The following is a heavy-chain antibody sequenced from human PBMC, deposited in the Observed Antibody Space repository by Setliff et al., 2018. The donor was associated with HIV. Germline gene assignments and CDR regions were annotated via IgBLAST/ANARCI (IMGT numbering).Heavy chain of an antibody. CDR2: ILSTGERT. J-gene: IGHJ4*02. CDR3: AKELAASGLGYFDS. CDR1: GFTFSGYA. Sequence: PGGSLRLSCAASGFTFSGYAVSWVRQAPGEGLEWVSAILSTGERTFYADSVKGRFTISRDNSKNTVYLQMNSLRAEDTAEYYCAKELAASGLGYFDSWGRGILVTVS. D-gene: IGHD3-22*01. V-gene: IGHV3-23*01.